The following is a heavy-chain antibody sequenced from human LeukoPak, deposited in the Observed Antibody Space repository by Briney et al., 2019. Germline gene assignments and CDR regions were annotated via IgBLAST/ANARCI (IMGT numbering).Heavy chain of an antibody. V-gene: IGHV3-7*01. J-gene: IGHJ4*02. CDR1: GFTFSDYW. CDR2: IKQDGSQK. CDR3: ARDGDTSGYSD. Sequence: PGGSLRLSCTASGFTFSDYWMSWLRQAPGRGLEWVANIKQDGSQKYYVDSVKGRFTISRDNAKNSLYLQMHSLRVEDAAMYYCARDGDTSGYSDWGQGTLVTVSS. D-gene: IGHD3-22*01.